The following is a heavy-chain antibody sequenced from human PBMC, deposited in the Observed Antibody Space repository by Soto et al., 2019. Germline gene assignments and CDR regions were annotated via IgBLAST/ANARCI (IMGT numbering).Heavy chain of an antibody. CDR1: GFTFSSYA. D-gene: IGHD3-9*01. CDR3: AKEKELRYFDWSAYFDY. CDR2: ISGSGGST. V-gene: IGHV3-23*01. J-gene: IGHJ4*02. Sequence: EVQLLESGGGLVQPGGSLRLSCAAYGFTFSSYAMSWVRQAPGKGLEWVSAISGSGGSTYYADSVKGRFTISRDNSKNTLYLQMNSLRAEDTAVYYCAKEKELRYFDWSAYFDYWGQGTLVTVSS.